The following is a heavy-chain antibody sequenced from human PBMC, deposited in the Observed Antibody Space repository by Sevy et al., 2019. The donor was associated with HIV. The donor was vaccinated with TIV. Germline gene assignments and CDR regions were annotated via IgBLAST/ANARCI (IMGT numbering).Heavy chain of an antibody. CDR3: ATTKDYYDSSGSPFDY. V-gene: IGHV1-24*01. CDR2: FDPEDGDT. CDR1: GYTLTQLS. Sequence: ASVKVSCKVSGYTLTQLSMHWVRQAPGKGLEWMGSFDPEDGDTLYAQKFQGRVTMTEDTSTNTAYMELSSLRSEDTAVYYCATTKDYYDSSGSPFDYWGQGTLVTVSS. D-gene: IGHD3-22*01. J-gene: IGHJ4*02.